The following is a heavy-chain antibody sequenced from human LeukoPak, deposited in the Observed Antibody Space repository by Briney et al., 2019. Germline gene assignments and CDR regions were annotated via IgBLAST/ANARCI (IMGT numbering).Heavy chain of an antibody. D-gene: IGHD1-26*01. V-gene: IGHV4-59*08. CDR2: IYYSGST. CDR3: ARQRVGAISWFDP. J-gene: IGHJ5*02. CDR1: GGSISSYY. Sequence: PSETLSLTCTVSGGSISSYYWNWIRQPPGKGPERIGYIYYSGSTKYNPSLKSRVTISVDTSKNQFSLKLSSVTAADTAVYYCARQRVGAISWFDPWGQGTLVTVSS.